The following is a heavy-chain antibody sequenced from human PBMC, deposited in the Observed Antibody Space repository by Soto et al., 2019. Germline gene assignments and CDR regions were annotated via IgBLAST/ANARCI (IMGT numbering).Heavy chain of an antibody. J-gene: IGHJ5*02. CDR1: GSTFSVSS. V-gene: IGHV1-2*02. CDR3: STERRLDSSSGPGDWLDP. D-gene: IGHD6-6*01. Sequence: QVQLVQSGAGVKKAGAAVKGSCKASGSTFSVSSINWVRQAPGEGLEGMGWSNTRNGGTNYAQKSQGRVSMSRDTSITAVYMALHGLTTDDTAVYYCSTERRLDSSSGPGDWLDPWGQGTLVTVSS. CDR2: SNTRNGGT.